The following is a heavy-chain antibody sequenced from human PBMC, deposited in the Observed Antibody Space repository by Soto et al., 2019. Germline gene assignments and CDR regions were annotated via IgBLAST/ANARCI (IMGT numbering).Heavy chain of an antibody. CDR3: AREGAYDFWSGKRRGPYYFDY. CDR2: ISAYNGNT. J-gene: IGHJ4*02. CDR1: GYTITNSG. V-gene: IGHV1-18*01. D-gene: IGHD3-3*01. Sequence: ASVTVSCKASGYTITNSGMRWVRQEPGQGLEWMGWISAYNGNTNYAQKLQGRVTMTTDTSTSTAYMELRSLRSDDTAVYYCAREGAYDFWSGKRRGPYYFDYWGQGTLVTVSS.